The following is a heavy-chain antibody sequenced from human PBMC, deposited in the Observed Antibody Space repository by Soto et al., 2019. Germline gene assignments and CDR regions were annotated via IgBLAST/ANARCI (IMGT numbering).Heavy chain of an antibody. CDR1: GGGNLRDYR. Sequence: QVQLVQSGAEVKKPGSSVQVSCKASGGGNLRDYRTTWVRQAPGQGLEWVGGIIPKLGSANYAQNFQGRVTITADESTSTVYMELRSLRSDDTAVYYCARGGGGYNFGAGYWVQGTPGTVSS. D-gene: IGHD5-12*01. V-gene: IGHV1-69*01. CDR2: IIPKLGSA. J-gene: IGHJ4*02. CDR3: ARGGGGYNFGAGY.